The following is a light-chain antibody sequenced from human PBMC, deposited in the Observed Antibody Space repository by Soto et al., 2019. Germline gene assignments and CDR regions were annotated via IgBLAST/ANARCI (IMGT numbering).Light chain of an antibody. CDR2: GAS. Sequence: MTQAPSTLAASPGERAALSCRASQTINNNVAWYQLKDGQVPRLVIYGASTRATDIPARFSGSGSGTEFTLTISSLQSEDFAEYHCQQYNNWPQTFGQRSKVDIK. J-gene: IGKJ1*01. V-gene: IGKV3-15*01. CDR1: QTINNN. CDR3: QQYNNWPQT.